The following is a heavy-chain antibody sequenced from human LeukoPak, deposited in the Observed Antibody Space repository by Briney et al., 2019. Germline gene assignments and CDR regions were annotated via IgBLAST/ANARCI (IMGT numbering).Heavy chain of an antibody. D-gene: IGHD2-2*01. CDR3: AKGSWDIVVVPAAIEFDY. Sequence: GGSLRLSCAASGFTFSNAWMSWVRQAPGKGLEWVGRIKSKTDGGTTDYAAPVKGRFTISRDDSKNTLYLQMNSLRAEDTAVYYCAKGSWDIVVVPAAIEFDYWGQGTLVTVSS. J-gene: IGHJ4*02. V-gene: IGHV3-15*01. CDR1: GFTFSNAW. CDR2: IKSKTDGGTT.